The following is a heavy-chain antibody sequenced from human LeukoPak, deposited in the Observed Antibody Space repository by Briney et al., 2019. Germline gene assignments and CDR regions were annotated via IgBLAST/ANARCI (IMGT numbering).Heavy chain of an antibody. V-gene: IGHV3-21*04. CDR2: ITSSSSYI. CDR3: ARSSGYYSSLFYMHV. J-gene: IGHJ6*03. D-gene: IGHD3-22*01. Sequence: GGSLRLSCAGSGFTFSSYSMNWVRQAPGKGLGWVSSITSSSSYIYYADSVKGRFTISRDNAKKSVYLQMNSLRAEDTAVYYCARSSGYYSSLFYMHVWGKGTTVTVSS. CDR1: GFTFSSYS.